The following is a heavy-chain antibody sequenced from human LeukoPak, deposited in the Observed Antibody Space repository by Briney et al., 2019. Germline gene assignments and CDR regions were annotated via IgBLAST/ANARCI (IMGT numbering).Heavy chain of an antibody. CDR1: GFTFSSYA. D-gene: IGHD2-2*01. CDR3: ARETCTTCYTYSYNYYMDV. CDR2: ISSSGSTI. Sequence: GGSLRLSCAASGFTFSSYAMSWVRQAPGKGLEWVSYISSSGSTIYYADSVKGRFTISRDNAKNSLYLQMNSLRAEDTAVYYCARETCTTCYTYSYNYYMDVWGKGTTVTVSS. V-gene: IGHV3-48*04. J-gene: IGHJ6*03.